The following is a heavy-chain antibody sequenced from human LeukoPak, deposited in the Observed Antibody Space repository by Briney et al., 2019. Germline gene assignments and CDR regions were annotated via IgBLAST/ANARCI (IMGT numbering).Heavy chain of an antibody. J-gene: IGHJ3*02. CDR2: ISSSSSYI. Sequence: PGGSLRLSCAASGFTFSSYSMNWVRQAPGKGLEWVSSISSSSSYIYYADSVKGRFTISRDNAKNSLYLQMNSLRAEDTAVYYCARGQPGPYYYDSSAYYYAFDIWGQGTMVTVSS. D-gene: IGHD3-22*01. CDR1: GFTFSSYS. CDR3: ARGQPGPYYYDSSAYYYAFDI. V-gene: IGHV3-21*01.